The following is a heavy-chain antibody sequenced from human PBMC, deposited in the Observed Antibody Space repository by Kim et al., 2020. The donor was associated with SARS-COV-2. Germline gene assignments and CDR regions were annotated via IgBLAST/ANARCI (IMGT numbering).Heavy chain of an antibody. CDR3: ARGLDGYGY. CDR2: ITSSGSNE. Sequence: GGSLRLSCAASGFTFSGHDMRWIRQAPGKGLEWVSFITSSGSNEYYADSVKGRFTISRDNANNSVDLPMNSLRAEDTAVDFCARGLDGYGYWG. V-gene: IGHV3-11*04. CDR1: GFTFSGHD. D-gene: IGHD5-18*01. J-gene: IGHJ4*01.